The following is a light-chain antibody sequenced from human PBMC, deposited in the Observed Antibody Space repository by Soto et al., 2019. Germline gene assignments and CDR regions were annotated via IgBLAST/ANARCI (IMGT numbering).Light chain of an antibody. CDR2: DV. J-gene: IGLJ2*01. CDR1: SSDVGGYNY. V-gene: IGLV2-14*01. CDR3: NSYTSSGTVV. Sequence: QSALTQPASVSGWPGQSITIYCTGTSSDVGGYNYVSWYQLSPGKAPQLLIYDVDRPSGFSNRFSGSKSGKTASLTISGLQPEDEADYYCNSYTSSGTVVFGGGTKLTVL.